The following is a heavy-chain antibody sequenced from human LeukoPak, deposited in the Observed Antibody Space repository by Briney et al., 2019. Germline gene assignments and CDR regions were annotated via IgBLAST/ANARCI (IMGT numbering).Heavy chain of an antibody. V-gene: IGHV3-30*18. J-gene: IGHJ3*02. CDR3: AKPARTDTFDI. Sequence: PGGSLRLSCAASGFTFSSYGMHWVRQAPGKGLEWVALISYDGSNKYYADSVKGRFTISRDNSKNTLYLQMNSLRAEDTAVYYCAKPARTDTFDIWGQGTMVTVSS. D-gene: IGHD3/OR15-3a*01. CDR2: ISYDGSNK. CDR1: GFTFSSYG.